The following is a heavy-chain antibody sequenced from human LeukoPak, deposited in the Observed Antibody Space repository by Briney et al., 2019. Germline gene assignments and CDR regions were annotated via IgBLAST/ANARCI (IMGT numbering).Heavy chain of an antibody. J-gene: IGHJ4*02. V-gene: IGHV4-39*07. Sequence: PSQTLSLTCTVSGGSISSSSYYWGWIRQPPGKGLEWIGSIYFSGSTYYNPSLKSRVTISVDTSNNQFSLKLSSVTAADAAVYYCAREVLATVTTFWFDLWGQGTQVTVSS. CDR1: GGSISSSSYY. CDR3: AREVLATVTTFWFDL. D-gene: IGHD4-17*01. CDR2: IYFSGST.